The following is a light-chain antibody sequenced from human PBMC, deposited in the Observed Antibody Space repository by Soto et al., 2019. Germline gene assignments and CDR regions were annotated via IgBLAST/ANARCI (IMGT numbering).Light chain of an antibody. J-gene: IGLJ1*01. CDR3: CLYAGSSTPFV. CDR1: SSDVGSYNL. Sequence: QSVLTQPASVSGSPGQSITISCTGTSSDVGSYNLVSWYQQHPGKAPKLMIYEGSKRPSGVSNRFSGSKSGNTASLTISGLQAEDEADYYCCLYAGSSTPFVFGSWPKVTVL. V-gene: IGLV2-23*01. CDR2: EGS.